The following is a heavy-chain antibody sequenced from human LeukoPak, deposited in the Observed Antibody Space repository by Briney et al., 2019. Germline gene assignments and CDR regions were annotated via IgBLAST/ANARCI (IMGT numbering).Heavy chain of an antibody. V-gene: IGHV4-34*01. Sequence: SETLSLTCAVSGGSLSGNNWTWIRQTPGRELEWIGEVDDSGRPKHNPSLKTPVAISLDMSKNEFSLRLRSVTAADTAVYYCARGCRAPSTGYYFDNWGQGTLVTVSS. CDR2: VDDSGRP. D-gene: IGHD1-14*01. CDR1: GGSLSGNN. CDR3: ARGCRAPSTGYYFDN. J-gene: IGHJ4*02.